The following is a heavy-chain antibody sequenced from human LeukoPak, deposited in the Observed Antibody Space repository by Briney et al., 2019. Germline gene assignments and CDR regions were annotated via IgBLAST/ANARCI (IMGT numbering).Heavy chain of an antibody. D-gene: IGHD3-3*01. CDR3: ARGRPKRITIFGVVIIEGGAEYFQH. CDR2: IYYSGST. CDR1: GGSISSGSFY. Sequence: PSETLSLTCTVSGGSISSGSFYWTWIRQPPGKGLEWIGHIYYSGSTKYNPSLKSRVTISVDTSKNQFSLKLSSVTAADTAVYYCARGRPKRITIFGVVIIEGGAEYFQHWGQGTLVTVSS. V-gene: IGHV4-61*01. J-gene: IGHJ1*01.